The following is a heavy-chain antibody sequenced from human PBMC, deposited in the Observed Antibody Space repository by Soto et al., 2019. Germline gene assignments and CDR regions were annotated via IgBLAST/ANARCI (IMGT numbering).Heavy chain of an antibody. CDR2: IDAANGNT. Sequence: QVQLVQSGAEVKKPGAPVKVSCKASGYNFIAYAIHWVRQAPGQGLEWMGRIDAANGNTRYSQRFEGRVSITRDSSAITVYVVVSSLRAEDTAISYGARAGDECGSGTYKTDLDNWGQGTRVTVTS. D-gene: IGHD3-10*01. CDR1: GYNFIAYA. CDR3: ARAGDECGSGTYKTDLDN. J-gene: IGHJ1*01. V-gene: IGHV1-3*01.